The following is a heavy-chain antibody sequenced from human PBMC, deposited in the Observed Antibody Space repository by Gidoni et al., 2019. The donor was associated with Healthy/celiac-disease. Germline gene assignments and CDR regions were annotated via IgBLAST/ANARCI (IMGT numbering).Heavy chain of an antibody. V-gene: IGHV3-7*01. CDR3: ARFQALVVTATLYDY. CDR1: GFTVSSYW. D-gene: IGHD2-21*02. Sequence: EVQLVESGGGLVQPGGSLRLSGAASGFTVSSYWMSWVRQAPGKGLGWVANIKQDGSEKYYVDSVKGRFTISRDNAKNSLYLQMNSLRAEDTAVYYCARFQALVVTATLYDYWGQGTLVTVSS. CDR2: IKQDGSEK. J-gene: IGHJ4*02.